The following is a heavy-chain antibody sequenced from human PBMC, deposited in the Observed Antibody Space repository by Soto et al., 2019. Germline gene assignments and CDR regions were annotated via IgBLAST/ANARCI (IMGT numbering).Heavy chain of an antibody. D-gene: IGHD4-17*01. CDR3: EREGNDRLRYFDY. CDR1: GYTFTGYY. Sequence: ASVKVSCKASGYTFTGYYMHWVRQAPGQGLEWMGWINPNSGGTNYAQKFQGWVTMTRDTSISTAYMELSRLRSDDTAVYYCEREGNDRLRYFDYWGQGTLVTVSS. V-gene: IGHV1-2*04. CDR2: INPNSGGT. J-gene: IGHJ4*02.